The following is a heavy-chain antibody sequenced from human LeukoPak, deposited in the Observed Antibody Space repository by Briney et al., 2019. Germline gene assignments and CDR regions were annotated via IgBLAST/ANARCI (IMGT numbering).Heavy chain of an antibody. CDR1: GGTFSSYA. D-gene: IGHD2-2*01. Sequence: ASVKVSCKASGGTFSSYAISWVRQAPGQGLEWMGGIIPIFGTANYAQKFQGRVTITADESTSTAYMELSSLRSEDTAVYYCARDLTLEVVPAAIHYYYYMDVWGKGTTVTVSS. CDR2: IIPIFGTA. CDR3: ARDLTLEVVPAAIHYYYYMDV. J-gene: IGHJ6*03. V-gene: IGHV1-69*13.